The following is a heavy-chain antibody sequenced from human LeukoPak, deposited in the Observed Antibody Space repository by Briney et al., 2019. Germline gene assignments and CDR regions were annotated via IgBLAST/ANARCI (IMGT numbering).Heavy chain of an antibody. CDR3: ARLGPILDYYGSGSPTSLLDHYYYGMDV. CDR2: IYYSGST. D-gene: IGHD3-10*01. Sequence: SETLSLTCSVSGGSIRSSSYYWGWIRQPPGKGLEWIGSIYYSGSTYYNSSLKSRVTISVDTSKNQFSLKLSSVTAADTAVYYCARLGPILDYYGSGSPTSLLDHYYYGMDVWGQGTTVTVSS. J-gene: IGHJ6*02. V-gene: IGHV4-39*07. CDR1: GGSIRSSSYY.